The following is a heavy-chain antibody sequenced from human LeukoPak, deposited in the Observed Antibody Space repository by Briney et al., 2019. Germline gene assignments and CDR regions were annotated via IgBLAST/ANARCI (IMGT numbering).Heavy chain of an antibody. V-gene: IGHV3-30*02. J-gene: IGHJ4*02. CDR2: IRYDGSNT. D-gene: IGHD6-19*01. CDR1: GFTFNNYG. Sequence: PGGSLRLSCAASGFTFNNYGMHWVRQAPGKGLEWLAFIRYDGSNTYYADSVKGRFTVSRDDSKNTLYLQMNSLRGDDTAVYYCAKDPSSGWVTKFDYWGQGTLVTVSS. CDR3: AKDPSSGWVTKFDY.